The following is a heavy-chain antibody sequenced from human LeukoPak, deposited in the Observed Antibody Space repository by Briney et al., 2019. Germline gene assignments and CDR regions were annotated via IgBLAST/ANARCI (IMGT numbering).Heavy chain of an antibody. J-gene: IGHJ4*02. CDR3: ARGRGWYYGSGSYLDY. CDR2: IRYDGSNK. D-gene: IGHD3-10*01. V-gene: IGHV3-30*02. Sequence: GGSLRLSCAASGFTFSSYGMHWVRQAPGKGLEWVAFIRYDGSNKYYADSVKGRFTISRDNSKNTLYLQMNSLRAEDTAVYYCARGRGWYYGSGSYLDYWGQGTLVTVSS. CDR1: GFTFSSYG.